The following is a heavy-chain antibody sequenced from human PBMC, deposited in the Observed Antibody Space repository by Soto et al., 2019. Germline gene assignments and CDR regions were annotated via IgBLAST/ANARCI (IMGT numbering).Heavy chain of an antibody. Sequence: VYASETVSLTCTVSGGSISSYYWSWIRQPPGKGLEWIGYIYYSGSTNYNPSLKSRVTISVDTSKNQFSLKLSSVTAADTAVYYCARVVVTAIRRGKENWFDPWGQGTLVTVSS. D-gene: IGHD2-21*02. V-gene: IGHV4-59*01. J-gene: IGHJ5*02. CDR2: IYYSGST. CDR3: ARVVVTAIRRGKENWFDP. CDR1: GGSISSYY.